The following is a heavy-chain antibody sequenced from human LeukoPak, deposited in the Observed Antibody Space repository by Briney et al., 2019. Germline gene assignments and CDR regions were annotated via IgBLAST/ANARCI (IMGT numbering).Heavy chain of an antibody. CDR2: IHPSDSET. CDR1: GFTFSNYA. V-gene: IGHV5-51*01. J-gene: IGHJ4*02. CDR3: ARRGYSGYSPLDS. D-gene: IGHD5-12*01. Sequence: GGSLRLSCAASGFTFSNYAMSWVRQLPGKGLEWMGIIHPSDSETQYGPSFQGQVTISADNSISTAYLQWSRLKASDTAMYYCARRGYSGYSPLDSWGQGTLVTVSS.